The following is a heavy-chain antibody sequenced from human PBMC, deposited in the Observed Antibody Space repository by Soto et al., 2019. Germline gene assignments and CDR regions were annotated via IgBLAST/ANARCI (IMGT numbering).Heavy chain of an antibody. CDR1: GFTFSSYG. CDR3: AKGATGYYDSSGYYFSSWFDY. D-gene: IGHD3-22*01. CDR2: ISYDGSNK. J-gene: IGHJ4*02. V-gene: IGHV3-30*18. Sequence: GGSLRLSCAASGFTFSSYGMHWVRQAPGKGLEWVAVISYDGSNKYYADSVKGRFTISRDNSKNTLYLQMNSLRAEDTAVYYCAKGATGYYDSSGYYFSSWFDYWGQGTLVTVSS.